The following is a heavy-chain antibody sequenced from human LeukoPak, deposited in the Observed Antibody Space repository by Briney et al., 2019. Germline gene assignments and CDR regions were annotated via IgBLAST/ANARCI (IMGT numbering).Heavy chain of an antibody. Sequence: SETLSLTCTVSGDSISSYYWSWIRQPPGKGLEWIGYIYYSGSTNSDPSLKSRVTISLDTSNNHFSLRLSSVTAADTAVYYCARTAHGAFDIWGRGTTVTVSS. V-gene: IGHV4-59*01. CDR2: IYYSGST. CDR3: ARTAHGAFDI. CDR1: GDSISSYY. J-gene: IGHJ3*02.